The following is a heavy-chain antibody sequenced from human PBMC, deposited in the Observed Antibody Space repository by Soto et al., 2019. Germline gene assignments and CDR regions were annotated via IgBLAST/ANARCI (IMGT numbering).Heavy chain of an antibody. D-gene: IGHD3-16*01. V-gene: IGHV3-74*01. CDR3: ARSREGDGLDA. CDR2: INGDGSDT. Sequence: GGSLRLSCAASGFTFSTYWMHWGRQAPGKGLVWVSRINGDGSDTTYADSVKGRFTISRDNSKNTLYLQMNGLRAEDTAVYYCARSREGDGLDAWGQGTMVTVSS. CDR1: GFTFSTYW. J-gene: IGHJ5*02.